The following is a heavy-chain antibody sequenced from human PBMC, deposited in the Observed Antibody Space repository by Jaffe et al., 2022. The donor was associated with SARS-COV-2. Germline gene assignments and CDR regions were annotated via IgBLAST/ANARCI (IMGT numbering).Heavy chain of an antibody. V-gene: IGHV5-51*01. CDR1: GYSFTSYW. J-gene: IGHJ6*02. D-gene: IGHD3-10*01. CDR2: IYPGDSDT. Sequence: EVQLVQSGAEVKKPGESLKISCKGSGYSFTSYWIGWVRQMPGKGLEWMGIIYPGDSDTRYSPSFQGQVTISADKSISTAYLQWSSLKASDTAMYYCARQGYYGSVIIALEGMDVWGQGTTVTVSS. CDR3: ARQGYYGSVIIALEGMDV.